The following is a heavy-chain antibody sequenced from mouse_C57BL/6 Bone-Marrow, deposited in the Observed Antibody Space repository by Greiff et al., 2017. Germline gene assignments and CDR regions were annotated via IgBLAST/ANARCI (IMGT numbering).Heavy chain of an antibody. D-gene: IGHD2-2*01. CDR1: GYTFTSYW. CDR2: IDPSDSYT. Sequence: QVQLQQPGAELVRPGTSVKLSCKASGYTFTSYWMHWVKQRPGQGLEWIGVIDPSDSYTNYNQKFKGKATLTVDTSSSTAYMQLSSLTSEDSAVDYCAREGGLRRFDYWGQGTTLTVSS. J-gene: IGHJ2*01. V-gene: IGHV1-59*01. CDR3: AREGGLRRFDY.